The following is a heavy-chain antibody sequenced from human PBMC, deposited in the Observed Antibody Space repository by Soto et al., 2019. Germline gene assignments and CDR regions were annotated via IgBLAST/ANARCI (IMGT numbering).Heavy chain of an antibody. D-gene: IGHD1-26*01. CDR1: GGSVSSGSYY. CDR2: IDYSGST. Sequence: QVQLQESGPGLVKPSETLSLTCTVSGGSVSSGSYYWSWIRQPPGKGLEWIGYIDYSGSTNYNPSLNRRVTISVDTSKNQFALKLSSVTAADTAVYYCARGDPYNWFYPWGQGTLVTVSS. J-gene: IGHJ5*02. V-gene: IGHV4-61*01. CDR3: ARGDPYNWFYP.